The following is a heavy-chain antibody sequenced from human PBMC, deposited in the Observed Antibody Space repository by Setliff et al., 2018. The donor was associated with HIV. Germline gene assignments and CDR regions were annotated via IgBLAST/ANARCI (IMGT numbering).Heavy chain of an antibody. CDR2: IYSSGTT. Sequence: SETLSLTCRVSGGSISRGGYYWTWVRHHPGKALEWTGYIYSSGTTYYNPSLKGRILMSVDVSRNEFSLTLRSVIAADTAIYYCVRETLYSYVDVWGKGTTVTVSS. D-gene: IGHD3-16*01. J-gene: IGHJ6*04. V-gene: IGHV4-31*03. CDR3: VRETLYSYVDV. CDR1: GGSISRGGYY.